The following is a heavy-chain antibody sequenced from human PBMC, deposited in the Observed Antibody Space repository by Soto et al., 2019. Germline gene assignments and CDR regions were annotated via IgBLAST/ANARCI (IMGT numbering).Heavy chain of an antibody. CDR2: INSDGTTT. D-gene: IGHD3-22*01. CDR1: GFTFSSSW. J-gene: IGHJ1*01. V-gene: IGHV3-74*01. Sequence: EVQLVESGGGLVQPGGSLRLSCAASGFTFSSSWMHWVRQAPGKGLVWVSRINSDGTTTNYADSVKGRFTISRDNARNPLYLQMNSLRPEDTAVYYCARGGSGYSVHWGQGTLVTVSS. CDR3: ARGGSGYSVH.